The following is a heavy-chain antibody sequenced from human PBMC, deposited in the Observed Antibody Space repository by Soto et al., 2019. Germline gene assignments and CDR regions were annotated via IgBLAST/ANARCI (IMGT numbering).Heavy chain of an antibody. D-gene: IGHD4-17*01. Sequence: EVQLVESGGGLVQPGGSLRLSCAASGFTFSSYWMHWVRQAPGKGLVWVSRINSDGSSTSYADSVKGRFTISRDNAKNTLYLQMNSLRAEDTAVYYCAMVTTRYRMAFDIWGQGTMVTVSS. CDR2: INSDGSST. J-gene: IGHJ3*02. V-gene: IGHV3-74*01. CDR1: GFTFSSYW. CDR3: AMVTTRYRMAFDI.